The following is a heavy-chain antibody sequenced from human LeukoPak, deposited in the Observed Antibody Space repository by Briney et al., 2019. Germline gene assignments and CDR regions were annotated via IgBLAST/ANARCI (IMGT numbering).Heavy chain of an antibody. CDR2: INPSGGST. D-gene: IGHD3-22*01. J-gene: IGHJ4*02. CDR3: ARDNYYDSSGYH. CDR1: GYTFTGYY. Sequence: RASVKVSCKASGYTFTGYYMHWVRQAPGQGLEWMGWINPSGGSTSYAQKFQGRVTMTRDTSTSTIYMELSSLRSEDTAVYYCARDNYYDSSGYHWGQGTLVTVSS. V-gene: IGHV1-46*01.